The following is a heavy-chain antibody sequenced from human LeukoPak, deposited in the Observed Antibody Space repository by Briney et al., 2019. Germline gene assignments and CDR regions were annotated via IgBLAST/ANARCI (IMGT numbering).Heavy chain of an antibody. CDR3: SRGPPYDYVWGSYMLVTPLPFDY. D-gene: IGHD3-16*01. Sequence: SSETLSLTCAVYGGFFSGYYWSWIRQPPGKGLEWIGEINHSGSTNYNPSLKSRVTISVDTSKNQFSLKLSSVTAADTAVYYCSRGPPYDYVWGSYMLVTPLPFDYWGQGTLVTVSS. CDR2: INHSGST. J-gene: IGHJ4*02. CDR1: GGFFSGYY. V-gene: IGHV4-34*01.